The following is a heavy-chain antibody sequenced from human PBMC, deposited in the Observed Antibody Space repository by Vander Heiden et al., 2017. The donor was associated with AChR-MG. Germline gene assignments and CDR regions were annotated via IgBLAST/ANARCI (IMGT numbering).Heavy chain of an antibody. CDR2: MSNSGHRI. D-gene: IGHD3-16*01. V-gene: IGHV3-11*01. J-gene: IGHJ6*02. CDR3: AKDLWPFGSGFGGAMDV. Sequence: QVQLVESGGGLVKPGGSLRLSCAASGFMFRAHYRTWFRQAPGKGLEWVAYMSNSGHRIYYAESVEGRFIISRDNAKNSLSLQMNSLRAEDTAVYYCAKDLWPFGSGFGGAMDVWGQGTTVTVS. CDR1: GFMFRAHY.